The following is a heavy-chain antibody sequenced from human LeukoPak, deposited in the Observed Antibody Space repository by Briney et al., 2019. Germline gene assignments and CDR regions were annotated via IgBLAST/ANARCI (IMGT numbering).Heavy chain of an antibody. CDR1: GFTFSNFA. CDR3: AKDLESAYDCAGHYSPFDS. CDR2: ICKSGGST. Sequence: QAGGTLRLSCAGSGFTFSNFAMSWVRQAPGRGLEWVSAICKSGGSTFYADSVRGRFTISRDNSMNTLFLQMNSLRAEDTAVYYCAKDLESAYDCAGHYSPFDSWAQGTLVTVSS. V-gene: IGHV3-23*01. J-gene: IGHJ4*02. D-gene: IGHD3-22*01.